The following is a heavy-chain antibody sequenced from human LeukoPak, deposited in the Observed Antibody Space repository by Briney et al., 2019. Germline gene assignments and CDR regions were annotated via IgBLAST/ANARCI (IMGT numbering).Heavy chain of an antibody. CDR3: AREGRELAYCSGSTCYSSGPIDS. J-gene: IGHJ4*02. CDR2: IKRDGSEK. Sequence: PGGSLRLSCAASGFTFSSYAMTWVRQAPGKGLEWVATIKRDGSEKYYVDSVEGRFTISRDNAKNSLYLQMNSLRAEETAVYYCAREGRELAYCSGSTCYSSGPIDSWGQGTLVTVSS. D-gene: IGHD2-2*02. CDR1: GFTFSSYA. V-gene: IGHV3-7*01.